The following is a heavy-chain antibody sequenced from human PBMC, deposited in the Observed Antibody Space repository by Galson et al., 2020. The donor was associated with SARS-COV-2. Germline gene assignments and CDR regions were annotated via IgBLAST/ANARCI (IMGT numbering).Heavy chain of an antibody. J-gene: IGHJ3*02. V-gene: IGHV5-51*01. CDR2: IYPGDSDT. Sequence: GESLKISCKGSEYTFNNYWIGWVRQMPGKGLEWMGIIYPGDSDTRYSPSFQGQVTISADKSTSTAYLQWGSLKASDTAMYFCATMILYYYDRGAFDIWGQGTMVTVSS. CDR3: ATMILYYYDRGAFDI. CDR1: EYTFNNYW. D-gene: IGHD3-22*01.